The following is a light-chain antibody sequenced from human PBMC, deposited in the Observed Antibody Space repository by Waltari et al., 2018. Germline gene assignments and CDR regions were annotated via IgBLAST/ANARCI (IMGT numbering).Light chain of an antibody. CDR3: QQYGRSSGFT. J-gene: IGKJ3*01. CDR2: GAS. Sequence: EIVLTQSPGTLSLSPGERATLSCRASQSVSSSFLAWYPQKPGQAPRLLIYGASSRATGIPDRFSGSGSGTDFTLTITRLEPEDFAVYYCQQYGRSSGFTFGPGTQWISN. CDR1: QSVSSSF. V-gene: IGKV3-20*01.